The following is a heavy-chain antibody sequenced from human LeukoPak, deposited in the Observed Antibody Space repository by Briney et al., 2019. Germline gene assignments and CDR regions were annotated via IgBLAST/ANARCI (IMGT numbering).Heavy chain of an antibody. CDR3: AGVDAAMPDAFDI. D-gene: IGHD5-18*01. CDR2: ISYDGSNK. J-gene: IGHJ3*02. CDR1: GFTFSSYA. V-gene: IGHV3-30*04. Sequence: GRSLRLSCAASGFTFSSYAMHWVRQAPGKGVEWVAAISYDGSNKYSADSVKGRFTISGDNSKNTLYLQMNSLRADDTAVYYCAGVDAAMPDAFDIWGQGTTVTVSS.